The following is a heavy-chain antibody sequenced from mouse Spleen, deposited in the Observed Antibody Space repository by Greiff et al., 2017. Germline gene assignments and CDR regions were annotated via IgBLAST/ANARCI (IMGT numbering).Heavy chain of an antibody. J-gene: IGHJ4*01. CDR3: ARQRAMDY. CDR2: ISSGGSYT. V-gene: IGHV5-6*02. CDR1: GFTFSSYG. Sequence: EVMLVESGGDLVKPGGSLKLSCAASGFTFSSYGMSWVRQTPDKRLEWVATISSGGSYTYYPDSVKGRFTISRDNAKNTLYLQMSSLKSEDTAMYYCARQRAMDYWGQGTSVTVSS.